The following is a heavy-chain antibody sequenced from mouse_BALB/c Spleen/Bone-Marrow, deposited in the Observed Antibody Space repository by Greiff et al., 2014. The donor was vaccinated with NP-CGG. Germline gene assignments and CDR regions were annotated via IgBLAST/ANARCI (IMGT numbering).Heavy chain of an antibody. CDR2: ISSGGSYT. J-gene: IGHJ2*01. CDR3: ARLLRLRYFDY. D-gene: IGHD1-2*01. Sequence: EVMLVESGGGLMKPGGSLKLSCAASGFAFSSYDMSWVRQTPEKRLEWVATISSGGSYTYYPDSVKGRFTISRDNARNTLYLQMSSLRSEDTALYYCARLLRLRYFDYWGQGTTLTVSS. V-gene: IGHV5-9*02. CDR1: GFAFSSYD.